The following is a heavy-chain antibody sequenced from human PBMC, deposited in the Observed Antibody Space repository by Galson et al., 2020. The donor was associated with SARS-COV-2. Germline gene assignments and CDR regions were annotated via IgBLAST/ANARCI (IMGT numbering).Heavy chain of an antibody. D-gene: IGHD6-6*01. J-gene: IGHJ2*01. CDR1: GGSISSGGYY. CDR3: ASGSYSSSSPWYFDL. CDR2: IFSSGNT. Sequence: SETLSLTCTVSGGSISSGGYYWTWIRQHPGKGLEWIGYIFSSGNTYYNPSLKSLVTISVDTSKNQFSLKLTSVTAADTAVYYCASGSYSSSSPWYFDLWGRGTLVTVSS. V-gene: IGHV4-31*01.